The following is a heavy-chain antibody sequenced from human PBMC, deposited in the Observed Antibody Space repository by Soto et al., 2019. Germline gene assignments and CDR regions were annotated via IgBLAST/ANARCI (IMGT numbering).Heavy chain of an antibody. Sequence: HPGGSLRLSCAASGFTFSTYAMSWVRQAPGKGLEWVSGISGGGGSTYYADSVKGRFTISRDNSKNTMYLQMNSLRAEDTAVYYCAKRIRYSSSAGDYWGQGTLVTVSS. D-gene: IGHD6-6*01. CDR3: AKRIRYSSSAGDY. J-gene: IGHJ4*02. V-gene: IGHV3-23*01. CDR1: GFTFSTYA. CDR2: ISGGGGST.